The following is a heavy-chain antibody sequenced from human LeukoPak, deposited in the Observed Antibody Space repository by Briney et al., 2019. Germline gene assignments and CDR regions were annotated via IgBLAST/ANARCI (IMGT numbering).Heavy chain of an antibody. CDR1: GFTFSRFA. CDR3: AQRGGLDY. Sequence: GGSLRLSCAASGFTFSRFAMHWVRQAPGKGLEWVAVISYDGSNKYYADSVKGRFTISRDNSKNTLYLQMNSLRAEDTAVYYCAQRGGLDYWGQGTLVTVSS. CDR2: ISYDGSNK. V-gene: IGHV3-30*04. J-gene: IGHJ4*02. D-gene: IGHD3-16*01.